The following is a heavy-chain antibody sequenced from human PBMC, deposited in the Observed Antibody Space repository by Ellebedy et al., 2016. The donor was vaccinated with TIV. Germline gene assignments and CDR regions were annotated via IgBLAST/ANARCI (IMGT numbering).Heavy chain of an antibody. Sequence: GGSLRLXXAASGFTFSSYWMSWVRQAPGKGLEWVANIKQDGSEQYYVDSVKGRFTISRDNAKNSLYLQMNSLRAEDTAVYYCARSGYDFYRSLDYWGQGTLVTVSS. CDR3: ARSGYDFYRSLDY. J-gene: IGHJ4*02. CDR1: GFTFSSYW. V-gene: IGHV3-7*01. D-gene: IGHD5-12*01. CDR2: IKQDGSEQ.